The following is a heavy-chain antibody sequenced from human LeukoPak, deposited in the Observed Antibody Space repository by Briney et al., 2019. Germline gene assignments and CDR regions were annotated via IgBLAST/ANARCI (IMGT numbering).Heavy chain of an antibody. CDR2: ISSNGGST. V-gene: IGHV3-64*04. D-gene: IGHD3-10*01. Sequence: GGSLRLSCSASGFTFSSYAMHWVRQAPGKGLEYVSAISSNGGSTYYADSVKGRFTISRDNSKNTLYLQMNSLRAEDAAVYYCARDSAFYGSGSYDRWAMDVWGQGTTVTVSS. J-gene: IGHJ6*02. CDR1: GFTFSSYA. CDR3: ARDSAFYGSGSYDRWAMDV.